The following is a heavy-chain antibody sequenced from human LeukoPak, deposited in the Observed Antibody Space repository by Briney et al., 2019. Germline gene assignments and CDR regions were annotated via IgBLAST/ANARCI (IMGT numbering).Heavy chain of an antibody. CDR2: ISGSGGST. V-gene: IGHV3-23*01. CDR1: GFTFSSYW. D-gene: IGHD5-18*01. Sequence: SGGSLRLSCEASGFTFSSYWMTWVRQAPGKGLERVSPISGSGGSTYYADSVKGRFTISRDNSKNTLYLQMNSLRAEDTAVYYCARGQLWFDYWGQGTLVTVSS. CDR3: ARGQLWFDY. J-gene: IGHJ5*01.